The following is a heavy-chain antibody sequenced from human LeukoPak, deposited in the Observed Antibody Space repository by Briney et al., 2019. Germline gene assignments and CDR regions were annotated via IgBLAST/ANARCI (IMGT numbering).Heavy chain of an antibody. CDR2: IDPSDSYT. J-gene: IGHJ4*02. CDR1: GYSFTSYW. D-gene: IGHD2-21*02. V-gene: IGHV5-10-1*01. Sequence: GESLRISCKGSGYSFTSYWISWVRQMPGKGRGWMGRIDPSDSYTNYSPSFQGHVTISADKSISTAYLQWSSLKASDTAMYYCAAVVVVTGPFDYWGQGTLVTVSS. CDR3: AAVVVVTGPFDY.